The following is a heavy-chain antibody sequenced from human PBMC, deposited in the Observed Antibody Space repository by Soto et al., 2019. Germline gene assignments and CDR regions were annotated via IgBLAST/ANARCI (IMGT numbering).Heavy chain of an antibody. CDR1: GFSLSTSGMC. CDR3: ARIRRYYYDSSGLDY. Sequence: SCPTLVNPTQTLTLTCTFSGFSLSTSGMCVSWIRQPPGKALEWLALIDWDDDKYYSTSLKTRLTISKDTSKNQVVLTMTNMDPVDTATYYCARIRRYYYDSSGLDYWGQGTLVTVSS. CDR2: IDWDDDK. V-gene: IGHV2-70*01. J-gene: IGHJ4*02. D-gene: IGHD3-22*01.